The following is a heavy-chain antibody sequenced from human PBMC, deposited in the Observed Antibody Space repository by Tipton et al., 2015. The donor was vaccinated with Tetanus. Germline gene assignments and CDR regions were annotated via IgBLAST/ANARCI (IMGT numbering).Heavy chain of an antibody. J-gene: IGHJ5*02. CDR3: ARLRYSYGSQADP. Sequence: TLSLTCTVSGGSISSSSYYWGWIRQPPGKGLEWIGSICYSGSTYYNPSLKSRVTISVDTSKNQFSLKLSSVTAADTAVYYCARLRYSYGSQADPWGQGTLVTVSS. CDR1: GGSISSSSYY. D-gene: IGHD5-18*01. V-gene: IGHV4-39*01. CDR2: ICYSGST.